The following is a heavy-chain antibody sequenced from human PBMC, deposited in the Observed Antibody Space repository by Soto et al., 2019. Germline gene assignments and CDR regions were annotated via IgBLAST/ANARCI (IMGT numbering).Heavy chain of an antibody. CDR2: IYYSGST. CDR1: GGSISSYY. V-gene: IGHV4-59*01. J-gene: IGHJ5*02. CDR3: ARVRVLLWFGELLSAWFDP. Sequence: ASETLSLTCTVSGGSISSYYWSWIRQPPGKGLEWIGYIYYSGSTNYNPSLKSRVTISVDTSKNQFSLKLSSVTAADTAVYYRARVRVLLWFGELLSAWFDPWGQGTLVTVSS. D-gene: IGHD3-10*01.